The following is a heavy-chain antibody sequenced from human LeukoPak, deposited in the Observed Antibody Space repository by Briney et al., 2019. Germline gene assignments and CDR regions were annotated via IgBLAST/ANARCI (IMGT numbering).Heavy chain of an antibody. CDR1: GGSFSGYC. D-gene: IGHD5-18*01. Sequence: PSETLSLTCAVYGGSFSGYCWSWIRQPPGKGLEWIGEINHSGSTNYNPSLKSRVTISVDTSKNQFSLKLSSVTAADTAVYYCARGDGPGYSYGSLGYWGQGTLVTVSS. J-gene: IGHJ4*02. V-gene: IGHV4-34*01. CDR3: ARGDGPGYSYGSLGY. CDR2: INHSGST.